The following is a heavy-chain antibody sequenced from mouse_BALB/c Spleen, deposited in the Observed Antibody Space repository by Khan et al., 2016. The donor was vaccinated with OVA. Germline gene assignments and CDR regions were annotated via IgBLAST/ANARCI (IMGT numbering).Heavy chain of an antibody. J-gene: IGHJ2*01. CDR3: ARMARTIN. CDR2: INSNGGST. Sequence: EVELVESGGGLVQPGGSLKLSCAASGFTFSSYGMSWVRQTPDKRLELVATINSNGGSTYYPDSVKGRFTISRDNAKNTLYLQMSSLKSEDTAMYYCARMARTINWGQGTTRTVPS. CDR1: GFTFSSYG. V-gene: IGHV5-6-3*01.